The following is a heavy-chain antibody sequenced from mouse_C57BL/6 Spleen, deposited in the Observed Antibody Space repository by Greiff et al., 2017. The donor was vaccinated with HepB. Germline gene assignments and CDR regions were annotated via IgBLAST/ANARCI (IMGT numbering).Heavy chain of an antibody. CDR3: ARGRTTVVDWFAY. CDR2: IYPGSGST. D-gene: IGHD1-1*01. CDR1: GYTFTSYW. J-gene: IGHJ3*01. Sequence: QVQLQQPGAELVKPGASVKMSCKASGYTFTSYWITWVKQRPGQGLEWIGDIYPGSGSTNYNEKFKSKATLTVDTSSSTAYMQLSSLTSEDSAVYYCARGRTTVVDWFAYWGQGTLVTVSA. V-gene: IGHV1-55*01.